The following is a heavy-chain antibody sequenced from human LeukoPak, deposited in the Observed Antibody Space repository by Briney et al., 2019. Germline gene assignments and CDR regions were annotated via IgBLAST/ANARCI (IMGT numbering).Heavy chain of an antibody. J-gene: IGHJ4*02. Sequence: GGSLRLSCAASGFTFSDYTMNWVRQAPGKGLEWVSSISSSSSYIYFANSVKGRFTISRDNSKNTLYLQINSLRAEDTAVYYCAKPPSDNLLTGSLYYFDYWGQGTLVTVSS. CDR1: GFTFSDYT. V-gene: IGHV3-21*04. D-gene: IGHD3-9*01. CDR2: ISSSSSYI. CDR3: AKPPSDNLLTGSLYYFDY.